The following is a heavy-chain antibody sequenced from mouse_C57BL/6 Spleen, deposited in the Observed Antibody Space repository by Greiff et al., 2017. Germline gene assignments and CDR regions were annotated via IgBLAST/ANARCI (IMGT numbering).Heavy chain of an antibody. Sequence: QVQLKQSGPELVKPGASVKISCKASGYSFTSYYIHWVKQRPGQGLEWIGWIYPGSGNTKYNEKFKGKATLTADTSSSTAYMQLSSLTSEDSAVYYCAREVTGGWYFDVWGTGTTVTVSS. J-gene: IGHJ1*03. D-gene: IGHD2-2*01. CDR3: AREVTGGWYFDV. CDR1: GYSFTSYY. CDR2: IYPGSGNT. V-gene: IGHV1-66*01.